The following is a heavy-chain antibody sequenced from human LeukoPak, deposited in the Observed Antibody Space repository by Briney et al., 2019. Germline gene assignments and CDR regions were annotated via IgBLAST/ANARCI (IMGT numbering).Heavy chain of an antibody. CDR2: ISGSGGST. V-gene: IGHV3-23*01. CDR1: GFTFSSYA. D-gene: IGHD2-15*01. CDR3: AKGNGYCSGGSCYYNY. Sequence: PGGSPRLSCAASGFTFSSYAMSWVRQAPGKGLEWVSAISGSGGSTYYADSVKGRFTISRDNSKNTLYLQMNSLRAEDTAVYYCAKGNGYCSGGSCYYNYWGQGTLVTVSS. J-gene: IGHJ4*02.